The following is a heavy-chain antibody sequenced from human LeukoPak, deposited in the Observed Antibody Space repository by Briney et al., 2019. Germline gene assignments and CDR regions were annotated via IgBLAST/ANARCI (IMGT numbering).Heavy chain of an antibody. CDR3: ARRSSYYYGSGRTTNWFDP. V-gene: IGHV4-34*01. J-gene: IGHJ5*02. D-gene: IGHD3-10*01. CDR2: INHSGST. Sequence: PSETPSLTCAVYGGSFSGYYWSWIRQPPGKGLEWIGEINHSGSTNYNPSLKSRVTISVDTSKNQFSLKLSSVTAADTAVYYCARRSSYYYGSGRTTNWFDPWGQGTLVTVSS. CDR1: GGSFSGYY.